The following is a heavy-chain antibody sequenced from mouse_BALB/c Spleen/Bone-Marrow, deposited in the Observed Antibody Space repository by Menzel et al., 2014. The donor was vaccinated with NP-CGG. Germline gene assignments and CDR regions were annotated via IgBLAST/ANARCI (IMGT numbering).Heavy chain of an antibody. D-gene: IGHD2-4*01. CDR1: GISITTGNYR. CDR3: ARGAMITTGYFDY. Sequence: EVQLQESGPGLVKPSQTVSLTCTVTGISITTGNYRWSWIRQFPGNKLEWIGYIYYSGTITYNPSLTSRTTITRDTSKNQFFLEMNSLTAEDTATYYSARGAMITTGYFDYWGQGTTLSVSS. J-gene: IGHJ2*01. CDR2: IYYSGTI. V-gene: IGHV3-5*02.